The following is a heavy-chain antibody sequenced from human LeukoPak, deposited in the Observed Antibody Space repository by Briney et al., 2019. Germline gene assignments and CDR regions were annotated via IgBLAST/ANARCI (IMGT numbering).Heavy chain of an antibody. J-gene: IGHJ4*02. CDR2: ISGSGVST. CDR1: GVTFSSYA. D-gene: IGHD3-3*01. V-gene: IGHV3-23*01. Sequence: GGSLRLSCAASGVTFSSYAMSWVRQAPGKGLEWVSGISGSGVSTYYADSVKGRFTISRDNSKNTLYLQMNSLRAEDTAVYYCAKDRGIFGSGQQVDYWGQGTLVTVSS. CDR3: AKDRGIFGSGQQVDY.